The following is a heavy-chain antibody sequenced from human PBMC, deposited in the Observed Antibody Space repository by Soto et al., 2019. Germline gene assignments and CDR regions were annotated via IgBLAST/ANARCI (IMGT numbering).Heavy chain of an antibody. V-gene: IGHV3-23*01. Sequence: PGGSLRLSCAASGFTFSSYAMSWGCQAQGQGQEWVSAISGSGGSTYYADSVKGRFTIARDNSKNTLYLQMISLRAEDTAVYYCAKASGSYCSHHWGQGTLVTVSS. CDR3: AKASGSYCSHH. CDR1: GFTFSSYA. J-gene: IGHJ4*01. CDR2: ISGSGGST. D-gene: IGHD1-26*01.